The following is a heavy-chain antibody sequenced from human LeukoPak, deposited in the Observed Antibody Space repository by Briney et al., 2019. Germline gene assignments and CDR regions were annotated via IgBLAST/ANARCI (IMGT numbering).Heavy chain of an antibody. Sequence: PSETLSLTCTVSGGSISSGDYYWSWIRQPPGKGLEWIGYIYYSGSTYYNPSLKSRVTISVDTSKNQFSLKLSSVTAADTAVYYCARGRGGQYYYGSGPPDYWGQGTLVTVSS. CDR3: ARGRGGQYYYGSGPPDY. CDR1: GGSISSGDYY. J-gene: IGHJ4*02. V-gene: IGHV4-30-4*01. D-gene: IGHD3-10*01. CDR2: IYYSGST.